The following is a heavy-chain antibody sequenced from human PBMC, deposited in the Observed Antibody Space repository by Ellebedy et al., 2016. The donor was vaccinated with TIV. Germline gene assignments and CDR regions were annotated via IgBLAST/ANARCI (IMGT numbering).Heavy chain of an antibody. Sequence: GESLKISCAASGLPVAENYINWVRQAPGKGLEWVSLTSSGGTTTYADSVKGRFTISRDSSKNILHLEMNSLRPEDSAVYFCARERRFCGNECFLYYYYGMDVWGLGTTVTVSS. CDR1: GLPVAENY. D-gene: IGHD4-23*01. CDR2: TSSGGTT. CDR3: ARERRFCGNECFLYYYYGMDV. J-gene: IGHJ6*02. V-gene: IGHV3-66*01.